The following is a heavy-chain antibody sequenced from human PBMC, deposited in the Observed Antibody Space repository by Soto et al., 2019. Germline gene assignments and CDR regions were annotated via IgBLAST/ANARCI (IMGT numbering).Heavy chain of an antibody. CDR3: TTGGGDTGPPL. J-gene: IGHJ4*02. CDR2: IKSEANGGTT. V-gene: IGHV3-15*07. CDR1: DISFSNAW. Sequence: ELQLVESGGGLLKPEGSLTLSCAASDISFSNAWMNWVRQAPGKGLEWVGRIKSEANGGTTDYAANVKGKFTISRDDSKMTVYLYMSSLKTDDTAVYYCTTGGGDTGPPLWGQGTHVTVSS. D-gene: IGHD2-21*02.